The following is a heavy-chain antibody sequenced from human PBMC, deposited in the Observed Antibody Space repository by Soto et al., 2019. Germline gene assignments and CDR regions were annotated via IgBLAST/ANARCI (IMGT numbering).Heavy chain of an antibody. Sequence: SVKVSCKASGGTFSSYAISWVRQAPGQGLEWMGGIIPIFGTANYAQKFQGRVTITADESTSTAYMELSSLRSEDTAVYYCAREVHYYDSSGPSTSYGMDVWGQGTTVTVS. D-gene: IGHD3-22*01. J-gene: IGHJ6*02. CDR2: IIPIFGTA. CDR1: GGTFSSYA. CDR3: AREVHYYDSSGPSTSYGMDV. V-gene: IGHV1-69*13.